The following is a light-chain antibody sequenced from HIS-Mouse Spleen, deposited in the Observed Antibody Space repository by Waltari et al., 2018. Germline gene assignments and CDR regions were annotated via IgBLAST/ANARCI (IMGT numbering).Light chain of an antibody. CDR3: SSYTSSSTEV. V-gene: IGLV2-14*03. CDR1: SSDVGGYNY. Sequence: QSALTQPASVSGSPGQSITISCTGTSSDVGGYNYVSWYQQHPGKAPKLVIYDVSNRPSGVSNRFSGSKYGNTASLTLSGLQAEDEADYYCSSYTSSSTEVFGGGTKLTVL. J-gene: IGLJ2*01. CDR2: DVS.